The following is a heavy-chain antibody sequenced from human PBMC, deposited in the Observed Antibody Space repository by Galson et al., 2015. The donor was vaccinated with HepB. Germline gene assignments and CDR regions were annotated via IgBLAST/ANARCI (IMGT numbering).Heavy chain of an antibody. J-gene: IGHJ4*02. CDR1: GVSMSSRSYY. V-gene: IGHV4-39*01. D-gene: IGHD1-26*01. CDR3: ARRRGATFHFDS. Sequence: SETLSLTCSVSGVSMSSRSYYWNWIRQPPGKGLEWIGSIYYSGRTNFNPSLKSRVTISADTSKTQVSLKLSFVTAADTAVYYCARRRGATFHFDSWGQGTLLIVSS. CDR2: IYYSGRT.